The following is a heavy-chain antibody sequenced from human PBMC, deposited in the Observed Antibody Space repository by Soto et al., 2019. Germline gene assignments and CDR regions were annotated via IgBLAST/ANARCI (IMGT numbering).Heavy chain of an antibody. D-gene: IGHD6-19*01. CDR3: TRLAVRPLYYYGMDV. J-gene: IGHJ6*02. V-gene: IGHV3-73*01. Sequence: GGSLRLSCAASGFTFSGSAMHWVRQASGKGLEWVGRIRSKANSYATAYAASVKGRFTISRDDSKNTAYLQMNSLKTEDTAVYYCTRLAVRPLYYYGMDVWGQGTTVTVSS. CDR1: GFTFSGSA. CDR2: IRSKANSYAT.